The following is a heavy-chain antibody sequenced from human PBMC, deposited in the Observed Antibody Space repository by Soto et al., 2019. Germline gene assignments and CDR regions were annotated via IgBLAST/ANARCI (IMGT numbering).Heavy chain of an antibody. CDR1: GGSVSSGSYY. CDR2: IYYSGST. Sequence: QVQLQESGPGLVKPSETLSLTCTVSGGSVSSGSYYWSWIRQPPGKGLEWIGYIYYSGSTNYNPSLNSRVPISLDTSKNQFSLKLSSVTAADTAVYYCAGGVGQWLVEGFDYWGQGTLVTVSS. V-gene: IGHV4-61*01. CDR3: AGGVGQWLVEGFDY. J-gene: IGHJ4*02. D-gene: IGHD6-19*01.